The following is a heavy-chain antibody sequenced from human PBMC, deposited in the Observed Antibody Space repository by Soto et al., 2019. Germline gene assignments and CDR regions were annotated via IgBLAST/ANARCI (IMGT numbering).Heavy chain of an antibody. Sequence: ASVKVSCKASGYTFTSYGISWVRQAPGQGLEWMGWISAYNGNTNYAQKLQGRVTMTIDASTSTAYMELRSLTSDDTALYYCARDWYCSGGSCSDLFDIWGQGTMVTVSS. CDR1: GYTFTSYG. J-gene: IGHJ3*02. CDR2: ISAYNGNT. CDR3: ARDWYCSGGSCSDLFDI. D-gene: IGHD2-15*01. V-gene: IGHV1-18*01.